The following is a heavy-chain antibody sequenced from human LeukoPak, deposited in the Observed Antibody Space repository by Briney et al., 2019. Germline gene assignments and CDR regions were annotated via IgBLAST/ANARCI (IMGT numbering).Heavy chain of an antibody. CDR3: AKSGSYYEDWFDY. D-gene: IGHD1-26*01. CDR2: IYYSGDT. J-gene: IGHJ4*02. Sequence: SETLSLTCTVSGGSISSSGYYWGWIRQPPGKGLEWIANIYYSGDTYYNPSLKSRVTISVDTSKNQFSLKLSSVTAADTAVYYCAKSGSYYEDWFDYWGQGTLVTVSS. V-gene: IGHV4-39*07. CDR1: GGSISSSGYY.